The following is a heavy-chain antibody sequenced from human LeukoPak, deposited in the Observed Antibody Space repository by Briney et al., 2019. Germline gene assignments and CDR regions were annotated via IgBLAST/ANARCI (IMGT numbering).Heavy chain of an antibody. J-gene: IGHJ5*02. CDR2: IHYSGST. V-gene: IGHV4-39*01. D-gene: IGHD6-19*01. CDR1: GGSTSSNSFY. CDR3: ARHDVAGRTNRFDP. Sequence: PSETLSLTCTVSGGSTSSNSFYWGWIRQPPGKGLEWIASIHYSGSTYSNPSLKSRVTILVDTSKNQISLKLSSVTAVDTAVYYCARHDVAGRTNRFDPWGQGTLVTVSS.